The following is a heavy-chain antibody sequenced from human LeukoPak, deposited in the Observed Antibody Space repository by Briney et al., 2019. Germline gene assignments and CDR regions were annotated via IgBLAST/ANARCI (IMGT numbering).Heavy chain of an antibody. J-gene: IGHJ1*01. Sequence: GGSLRLSCAVSGFTVSSDYVSWVRQAPGKGLEWVSVIYRDSTTYYTDSVKGRFTISRDNSKNTLYLQMNSLRPEDTAVYYCAREPGAGGFQHWGQGTLVTVSS. CDR2: IYRDSTT. D-gene: IGHD6-19*01. CDR3: AREPGAGGFQH. V-gene: IGHV3-66*02. CDR1: GFTVSSDY.